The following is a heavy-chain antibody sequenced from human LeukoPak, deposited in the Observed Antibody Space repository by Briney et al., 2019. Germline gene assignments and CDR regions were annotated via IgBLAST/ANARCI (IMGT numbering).Heavy chain of an antibody. CDR1: GFTFSSYA. D-gene: IGHD3-9*01. V-gene: IGHV3-30-3*01. CDR2: ISYDGSNK. Sequence: PGGSLRLSCAASGFTFSSYAMHWVRQAPGKGLEWVAVISYDGSNKYYADSVKGRFTISRDNSKNTLYLQMNSLRAEDTAVYYCARVPGFDDEGAFDIWGQGTMVTVSS. J-gene: IGHJ3*02. CDR3: ARVPGFDDEGAFDI.